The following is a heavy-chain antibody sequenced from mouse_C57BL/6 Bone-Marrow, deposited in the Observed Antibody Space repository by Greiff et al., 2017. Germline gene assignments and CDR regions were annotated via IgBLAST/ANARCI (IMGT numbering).Heavy chain of an antibody. V-gene: IGHV1-81*01. CDR2: IYPRSGNT. CDR1: GYTFTSYG. J-gene: IGHJ3*01. D-gene: IGHD2-4*01. Sequence: QVQLKQSGAELARPGASVKLSCKASGYTFTSYGISWVKQRTGQGLEWIGEIYPRSGNTYYNEKFKGKATLTADKSSSTAYMELRSLTSEDSAVYVGGGSPYYDYDVTWFAYWGQGTLVTVSA. CDR3: GGSPYYDYDVTWFAY.